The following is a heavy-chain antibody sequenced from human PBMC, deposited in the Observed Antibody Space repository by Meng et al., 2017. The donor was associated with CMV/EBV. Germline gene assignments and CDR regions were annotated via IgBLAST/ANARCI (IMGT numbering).Heavy chain of an antibody. Sequence: QVALVRFGAEVKKPGASVKACCKASGYTFTGYYMHWVRQAPRQGLGWMGWFNPFNGGTKYAKTYQGRATVIRDTSISTAYMELRRLTSDDTAVYYCARGKIATIAGGWFDPWGQGTLVTVSS. V-gene: IGHV1-2*02. CDR3: ARGKIATIAGGWFDP. D-gene: IGHD5-12*01. J-gene: IGHJ5*02. CDR2: FNPFNGGT. CDR1: GYTFTGYY.